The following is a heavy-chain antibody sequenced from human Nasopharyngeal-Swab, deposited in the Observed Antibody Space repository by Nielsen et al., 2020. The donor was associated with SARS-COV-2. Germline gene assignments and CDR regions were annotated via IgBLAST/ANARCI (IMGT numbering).Heavy chain of an antibody. J-gene: IGHJ4*02. D-gene: IGHD6-13*01. CDR3: ARGGSSFPFDY. V-gene: IGHV3-7*01. Sequence: GESLKISCAASGFTFSKFYMSWVRQAAGKGLEWVANIKQDGSGSYYVDSVKGRFTISRDDANNSLYLQMNSPRAGDTGVYYCARGGSSFPFDYWGPGTLVTVSS. CDR2: IKQDGSGS. CDR1: GFTFSKFY.